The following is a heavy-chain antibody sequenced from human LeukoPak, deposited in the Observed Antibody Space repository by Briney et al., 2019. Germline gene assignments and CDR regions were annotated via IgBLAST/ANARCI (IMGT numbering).Heavy chain of an antibody. CDR3: ASSSSNRFDY. Sequence: SETLSLTCTVSGGPISSYYWSWIRQPPGKELEWIGYIHYSGNTNYNPSPKSRVTTSVDTSKNQFSLKLSSLTAADTAVYYCASSSSNRFDYWGQGTLVTVSS. CDR2: IHYSGNT. V-gene: IGHV4-59*01. D-gene: IGHD1-14*01. J-gene: IGHJ4*02. CDR1: GGPISSYY.